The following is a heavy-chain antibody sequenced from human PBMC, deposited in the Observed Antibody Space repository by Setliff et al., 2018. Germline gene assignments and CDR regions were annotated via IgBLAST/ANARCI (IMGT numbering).Heavy chain of an antibody. Sequence: SVKVSCKASGGTFSSYAISWVRQAPGQGLEWMGGIIPIFGTANYAQKFQGRVTMTRDTSTSTVYMDMSSLRSEDTAVYYCARDVFPYHYEGAFDIWGQGTMVTVSS. D-gene: IGHD3-22*01. CDR1: GGTFSSYA. V-gene: IGHV1-69*05. J-gene: IGHJ3*02. CDR3: ARDVFPYHYEGAFDI. CDR2: IIPIFGTA.